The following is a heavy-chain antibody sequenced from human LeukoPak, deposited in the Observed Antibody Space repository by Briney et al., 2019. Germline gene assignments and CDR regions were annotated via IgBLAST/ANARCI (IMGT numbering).Heavy chain of an antibody. D-gene: IGHD6-19*01. J-gene: IGHJ6*03. V-gene: IGHV4-39*07. CDR1: GFTFSSYG. Sequence: PGGTLRLSCAASGFTFSSYGMSWVRQAPGKGLEWIGSIYYSGSTYYNPSLKSRVTMSVDTSKKQLSLKLSSVTAADTAVYYCARVFAVAASYYYYYYMDVWGEGTTVTVSS. CDR2: IYYSGST. CDR3: ARVFAVAASYYYYYYMDV.